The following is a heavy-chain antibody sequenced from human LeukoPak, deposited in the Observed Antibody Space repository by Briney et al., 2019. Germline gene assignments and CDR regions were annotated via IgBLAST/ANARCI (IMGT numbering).Heavy chain of an antibody. Sequence: SVKVSCKASGYTFTGYYMHWVRQAPGQGLEWMGGIIPIFGTANYAQKFQGRVTITADESTSTAYMELSSLRSEDTAVYYCATHCSGGSCYLRYYYYYYMDVWGKGTTVTISS. V-gene: IGHV1-69*13. CDR2: IIPIFGTA. CDR1: GYTFTGYY. CDR3: ATHCSGGSCYLRYYYYYYMDV. J-gene: IGHJ6*03. D-gene: IGHD2-15*01.